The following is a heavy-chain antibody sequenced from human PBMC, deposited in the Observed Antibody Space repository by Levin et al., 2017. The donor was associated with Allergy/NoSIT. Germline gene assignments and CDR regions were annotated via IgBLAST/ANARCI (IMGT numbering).Heavy chain of an antibody. Sequence: QLGESLKISCAASGFTFSSYAMSWVRQAPGKGLEWVSAISGSGGSTYYADSVKGRFTISRDNSKNTLYLQMNSLRAEDTAVYYCAKAQSVGATTWLRLETNDAFDIWGQGTMVTVSS. CDR3: AKAQSVGATTWLRLETNDAFDI. V-gene: IGHV3-23*01. CDR2: ISGSGGST. D-gene: IGHD1-26*01. J-gene: IGHJ3*02. CDR1: GFTFSSYA.